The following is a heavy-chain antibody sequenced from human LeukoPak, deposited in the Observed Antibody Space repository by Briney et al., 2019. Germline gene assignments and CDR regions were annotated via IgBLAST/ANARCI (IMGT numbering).Heavy chain of an antibody. CDR2: IYYSGST. D-gene: IGHD1-26*01. Sequence: SETLSLTCTVSGGSISSSSYYWGWIRQPPGKGLEWIGSIYYSGSTYYNPSLKSRVTISVDTYKNQFSLKLSSVTAADTAVYYCAMHSGSYAYESYFDYWGQGTLVTVSS. CDR1: GGSISSSSYY. V-gene: IGHV4-39*01. CDR3: AMHSGSYAYESYFDY. J-gene: IGHJ4*02.